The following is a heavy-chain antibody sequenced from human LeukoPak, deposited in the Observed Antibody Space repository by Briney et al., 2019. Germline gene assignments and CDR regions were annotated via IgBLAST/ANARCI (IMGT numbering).Heavy chain of an antibody. CDR3: ATGRTFTMIPDY. J-gene: IGHJ4*02. D-gene: IGHD3-22*01. CDR1: GYTLTELS. Sequence: GASVKVSCKVSGYTLTELSMHWVRQAPGKGLEWMGGFDPEDGETIYAQKFQGRVTMTEDTSTDTAYMELSSLRSENTAVYYCATGRTFTMIPDYWGQGTLVTVSS. V-gene: IGHV1-24*01. CDR2: FDPEDGET.